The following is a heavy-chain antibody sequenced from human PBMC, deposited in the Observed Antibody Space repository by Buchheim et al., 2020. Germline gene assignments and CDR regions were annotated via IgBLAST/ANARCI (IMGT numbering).Heavy chain of an antibody. CDR3: AREEYYYDSSGYYGWFDP. Sequence: EVQLVESGGGLVQPGGSLRLSCAASGFTFSSYEMNWVRQAPGKGLEWVSYISSSGSTIYYADSVKGRFTISRGNAKNSLYLQMNSLRAEDTAVYYCAREEYYYDSSGYYGWFDPWGQGTL. V-gene: IGHV3-48*03. CDR2: ISSSGSTI. D-gene: IGHD3-22*01. CDR1: GFTFSSYE. J-gene: IGHJ5*02.